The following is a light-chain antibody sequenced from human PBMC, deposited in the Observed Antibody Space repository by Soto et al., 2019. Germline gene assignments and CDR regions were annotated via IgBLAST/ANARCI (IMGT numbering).Light chain of an antibody. V-gene: IGLV2-14*01. J-gene: IGLJ3*02. CDR3: SSYTSSTPGV. Sequence: QSALTQPASVSGSPGQSITISCTGTSSDVGGYNYVSWYPQHPGKAPKLMIYDVSNRPSGVSNRFSGSKSGNTASLTISGLQAEDEADYYCSSYTSSTPGVFGGGTQLTVL. CDR2: DVS. CDR1: SSDVGGYNY.